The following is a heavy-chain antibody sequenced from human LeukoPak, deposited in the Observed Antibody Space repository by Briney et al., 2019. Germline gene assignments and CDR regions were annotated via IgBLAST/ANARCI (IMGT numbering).Heavy chain of an antibody. Sequence: ASVKVSCKASGGTFSSYAISWVRQAPGQGLEWMGRIIPILGIANYAQKFQGRVTITADKSTSTAYMELSSLRSEDTAVYYCAIDTLNSSGYLDDYWGQGTLVTVSS. CDR1: GGTFSSYA. V-gene: IGHV1-69*04. CDR3: AIDTLNSSGYLDDY. J-gene: IGHJ4*02. CDR2: IIPILGIA. D-gene: IGHD3-22*01.